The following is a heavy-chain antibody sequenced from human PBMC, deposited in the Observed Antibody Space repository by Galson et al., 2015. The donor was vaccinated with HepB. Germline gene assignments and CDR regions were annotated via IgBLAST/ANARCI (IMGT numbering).Heavy chain of an antibody. CDR3: TTDRSCPHGPSYSSGCPSDY. D-gene: IGHD6-19*01. CDR1: GFTFSNAW. CDR2: IKSKTDGGTT. Sequence: SLRLSCAASGFTFSNAWMSWVRQAPGKGLEWVGRIKSKTDGGTTDYAAPVKGRFTISRDDSKNTLYLQMNSLKTEDTAVYYCTTDRSCPHGPSYSSGCPSDYWGQGTLVTVSS. V-gene: IGHV3-15*01. J-gene: IGHJ4*02.